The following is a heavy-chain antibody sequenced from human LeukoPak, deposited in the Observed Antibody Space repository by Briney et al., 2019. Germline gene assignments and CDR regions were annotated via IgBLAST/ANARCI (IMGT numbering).Heavy chain of an antibody. V-gene: IGHV3-33*01. CDR2: IWASEAHR. Sequence: GGSLRLSWAASGFPYTSHAIHWVRQAPGKGLEWVAQIWASEAHRYYADPVKGRFIASRDNSKNTVYLQMNSVRVEDTAVYYCARDGQGSAPYGFDYWGQGTLVTVSS. D-gene: IGHD3-16*01. CDR3: ARDGQGSAPYGFDY. J-gene: IGHJ4*02. CDR1: GFPYTSHA.